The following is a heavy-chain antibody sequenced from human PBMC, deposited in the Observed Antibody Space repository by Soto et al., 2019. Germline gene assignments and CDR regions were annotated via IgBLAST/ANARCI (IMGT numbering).Heavy chain of an antibody. CDR3: ARTLWFGECDWGYYGMDV. Sequence: QVQLVQSGAEVKKPGASVKVSCKASGYTFTGYYMHWVRQAPGQGLEWMGWINPNSGGTNYAQKFQGWVTMTRDTXIXTXXMELSRLRSDDTAGYYCARTLWFGECDWGYYGMDVWGQGTTVTVSS. CDR2: INPNSGGT. D-gene: IGHD3-10*01. V-gene: IGHV1-2*04. CDR1: GYTFTGYY. J-gene: IGHJ6*02.